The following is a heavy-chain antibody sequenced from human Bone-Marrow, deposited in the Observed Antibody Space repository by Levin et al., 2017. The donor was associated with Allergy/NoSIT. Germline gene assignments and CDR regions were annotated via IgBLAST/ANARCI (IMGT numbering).Heavy chain of an antibody. Sequence: PGGSLRLSCAASGFIFSNYVMTWIRQAPGKGLECVSTISGSGATTYYADSVKGRFTISRDNSKNTLYLQMNSLRADDTAVYYCAKDRIGTVADSFDYWGQGTLVTVSS. CDR1: GFIFSNYV. D-gene: IGHD1-1*01. CDR2: ISGSGATT. V-gene: IGHV3-23*01. J-gene: IGHJ4*02. CDR3: AKDRIGTVADSFDY.